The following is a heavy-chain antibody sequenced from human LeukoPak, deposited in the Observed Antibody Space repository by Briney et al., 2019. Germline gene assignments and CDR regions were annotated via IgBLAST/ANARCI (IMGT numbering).Heavy chain of an antibody. V-gene: IGHV4-38-2*02. CDR3: AXGPSDYYDSSGXYFDY. CDR1: GYSISNGYY. CDR2: FYHSGST. J-gene: IGHJ4*02. Sequence: RPSETLSLTCTVSGYSISNGYYWGWIRQPPGKGLEWIGSFYHSGSTYYNPSLKSRVTISVDTSKNQFSLRLSSVTAADTAVYYCAXGPSDYYDSSGXYFDYWGQGXXVTVSS. D-gene: IGHD3-22*01.